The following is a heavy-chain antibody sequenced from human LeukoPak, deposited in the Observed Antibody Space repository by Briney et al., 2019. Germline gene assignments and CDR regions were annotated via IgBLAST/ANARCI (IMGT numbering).Heavy chain of an antibody. CDR2: ISINGGST. Sequence: GGSLRLSCSASGTAFRPHAMDWVRQPPGKGLYYVSAISINGGSTYYADSVRGRFTISRDNSKNTLYLQMSSLRPDDTAVYYCVRSYDENPLGWLDPWGQGNLVTVSS. CDR3: VRSYDENPLGWLDP. CDR1: GTAFRPHA. D-gene: IGHD5-12*01. J-gene: IGHJ5*02. V-gene: IGHV3-64D*06.